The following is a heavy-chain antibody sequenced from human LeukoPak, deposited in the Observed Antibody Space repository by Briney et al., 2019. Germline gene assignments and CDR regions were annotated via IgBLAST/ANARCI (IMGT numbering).Heavy chain of an antibody. CDR2: INHSGST. J-gene: IGHJ4*02. Sequence: SETLSLTCAVYGGSFSGYYWSWLRQPPGKGLEWIGEINHSGSTNYNPSLKSRFTISVDTSKNQFSLKLSSVTAADTAVYYCARSGSGYLRYYFDYWGQGTLVTVSS. CDR1: GGSFSGYY. V-gene: IGHV4-34*01. CDR3: ARSGSGYLRYYFDY. D-gene: IGHD5-12*01.